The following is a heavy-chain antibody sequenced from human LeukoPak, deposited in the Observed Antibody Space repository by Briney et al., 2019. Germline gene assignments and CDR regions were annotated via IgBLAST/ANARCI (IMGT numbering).Heavy chain of an antibody. CDR1: GYTFTSYG. CDR3: ARDPPDYYDSSGYSGDY. D-gene: IGHD3-22*01. J-gene: IGHJ4*02. CDR2: ISAYNGNT. Sequence: GASVKVSCKASGYTFTSYGISWVRQAPGQGLEWMGWISAYNGNTNYAQKLQGRVTMTTDTSTSTAYMELRSLRSDDTAVYYCARDPPDYYDSSGYSGDYWGQGTLVTVSS. V-gene: IGHV1-18*01.